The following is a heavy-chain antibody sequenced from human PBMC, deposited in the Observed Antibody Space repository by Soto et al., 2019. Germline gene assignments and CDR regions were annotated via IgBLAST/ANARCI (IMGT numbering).Heavy chain of an antibody. Sequence: GASVKVSCKASGYTFTSYYMHWVRQAPGQGLEWMGIINPSGGSTSYAQKFQGRVTMTRDTSTSTVYMELSSLRSEDTAVYYCVRRTYPKNYGDYGADAFDIWGQGTMVTVSS. D-gene: IGHD4-17*01. CDR1: GYTFTSYY. CDR3: VRRTYPKNYGDYGADAFDI. CDR2: INPSGGST. J-gene: IGHJ3*02. V-gene: IGHV1-46*03.